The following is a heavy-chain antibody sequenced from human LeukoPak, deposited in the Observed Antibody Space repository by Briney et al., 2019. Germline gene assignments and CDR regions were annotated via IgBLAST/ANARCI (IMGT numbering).Heavy chain of an antibody. CDR2: VSHSGST. CDR3: ARDHYYDSSGYAFRH. CDR1: GGSISSGSYY. J-gene: IGHJ1*01. Sequence: SETLSLTCTVSGGSISSGSYYWSWIRQPPGKGLEWIGYVSHSGSTYYNPSLKSRVTMSVDRPKNQFSLKLTSVTAADTAMYYCARDHYYDSSGYAFRHWGQGTPVTVSS. D-gene: IGHD3-22*01. V-gene: IGHV4-30-2*01.